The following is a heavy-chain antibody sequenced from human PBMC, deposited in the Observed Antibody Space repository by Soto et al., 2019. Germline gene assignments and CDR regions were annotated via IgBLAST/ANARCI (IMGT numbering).Heavy chain of an antibody. CDR1: GFTFSSYA. J-gene: IGHJ5*02. CDR3: AYYDSSGYYDWFDP. D-gene: IGHD3-22*01. CDR2: ISYDGSNK. V-gene: IGHV3-30-3*01. Sequence: QVQLVESGGGVVQPGRSLRLSCAASGFTFSSYAMHWVRQAPGKGLEWVAVISYDGSNKYYADSVKGRFTISRDNSKNTLYLQMNSLRAEDTGVYYCAYYDSSGYYDWFDPWGQGTLVTVSS.